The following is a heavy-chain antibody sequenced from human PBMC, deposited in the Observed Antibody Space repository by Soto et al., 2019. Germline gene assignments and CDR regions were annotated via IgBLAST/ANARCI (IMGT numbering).Heavy chain of an antibody. CDR2: INPNSGNT. CDR3: ARGGATYYDFWSGYLTNYYYYYMDV. CDR1: GYTFTSDY. Sequence: ASVTGSCKASGYTFTSDYMHWVRQATGQGLEWMGIINPNSGNTGYAQKFQGRVTMTRNTSTSTAYMELSSLGSEDTAVYYCARGGATYYDFWSGYLTNYYYYYMDVWGKGTTVTVSS. D-gene: IGHD3-3*01. V-gene: IGHV1-8*02. J-gene: IGHJ6*03.